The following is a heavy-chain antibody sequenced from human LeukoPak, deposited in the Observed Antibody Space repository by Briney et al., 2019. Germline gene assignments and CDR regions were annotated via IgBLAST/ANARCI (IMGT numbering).Heavy chain of an antibody. CDR1: GDSVSSNSAA. Sequence: SQALSLTCAISGDSVSSNSAAWNWIRQSPSRGLEWLGRTFYRSKWYNDYAVSVKSRITINPDTSKNQFSLQLNSVTPEDTAVYYCARDEGTSGWHVNWYFDLWGRGTLVTASS. V-gene: IGHV6-1*01. J-gene: IGHJ2*01. CDR3: ARDEGTSGWHVNWYFDL. D-gene: IGHD6-19*01. CDR2: TFYRSKWYN.